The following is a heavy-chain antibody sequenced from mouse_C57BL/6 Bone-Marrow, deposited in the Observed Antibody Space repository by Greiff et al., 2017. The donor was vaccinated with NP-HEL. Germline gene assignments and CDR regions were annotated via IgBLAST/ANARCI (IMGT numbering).Heavy chain of an antibody. CDR1: GYTFTSYW. CDR2: IDPSDSYT. D-gene: IGHD1-1*01. V-gene: IGHV1-69*01. CDR3: AREFITTVVSFDY. Sequence: QVQLQQPGAELVMPGASVKLSCKASGYTFTSYWMHWVKQRPGPGLEWIGEIDPSDSYTNYNQKFKGKSTLTVDKSSSTAYMQLSSLTSEDSAVYYCAREFITTVVSFDYWGQGTTLTVSS. J-gene: IGHJ2*01.